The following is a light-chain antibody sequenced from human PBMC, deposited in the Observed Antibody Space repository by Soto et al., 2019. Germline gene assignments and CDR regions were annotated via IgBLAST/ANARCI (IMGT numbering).Light chain of an antibody. J-gene: IGKJ2*01. V-gene: IGKV4-1*01. CDR1: QSDLYSSNNKNY. CDR2: WAS. CDR3: QQYYSTPPMYT. Sequence: DIVMTQSPDSLAVSLGERANINCKSSQSDLYSSNNKNYLAWYQQKPGQPPKLLIYWASTRESGVPDRFSGSGSGTDFTLTISSLQAEDVAVYYCQQYYSTPPMYTFGQGTKLEIK.